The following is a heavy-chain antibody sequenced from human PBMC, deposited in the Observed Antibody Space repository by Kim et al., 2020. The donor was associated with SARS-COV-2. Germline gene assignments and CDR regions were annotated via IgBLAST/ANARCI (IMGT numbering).Heavy chain of an antibody. D-gene: IGHD3-10*01. CDR2: ISSSGTTI. CDR1: GFSFSSYE. V-gene: IGHV3-48*03. J-gene: IGHJ6*02. CDR3: ARGRVTMVRGINLYYGMDV. Sequence: GGSLRLSCAASGFSFSSYEMNWVRQAPGKGLEWVSYISSSGTTIYYADSVKGRFTISRDNARNSLYLQMNSLRVEDTAVYYCARGRVTMVRGINLYYGMDVWGQGTTVTVSS.